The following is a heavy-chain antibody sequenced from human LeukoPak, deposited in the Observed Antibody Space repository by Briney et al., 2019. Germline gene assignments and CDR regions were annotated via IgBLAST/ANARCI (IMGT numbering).Heavy chain of an antibody. D-gene: IGHD6-19*01. J-gene: IGHJ1*01. CDR3: ARAEAGTYFQH. V-gene: IGHV1-2*02. CDR1: GYTFTGYH. Sequence: ASVKVSCKTSGYTFTGYHIHWVRQAPGQGLEWMGWINPNSGGTNYAQKFQGRVTMTRDTSISTAYMELSRLRSDDTAVYYCARAEAGTYFQHWGQGTLVTVSS. CDR2: INPNSGGT.